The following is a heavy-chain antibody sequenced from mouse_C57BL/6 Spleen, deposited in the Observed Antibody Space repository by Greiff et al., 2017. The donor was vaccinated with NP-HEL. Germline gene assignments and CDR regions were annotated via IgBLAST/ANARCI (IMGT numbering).Heavy chain of an antibody. D-gene: IGHD2-2*01. CDR1: GFTFSDYY. CDR2: INYDGSST. V-gene: IGHV5-16*01. CDR3: ARCYGYDWYFDV. J-gene: IGHJ1*03. Sequence: DVKLVESEGGLVQPGSSMKLSCTASGFTFSDYYMAWVRQVPEKGLEWVANINYDGSSTYYLDSLKSRFIISRDNAKNILYLQMSSLKSEDTATYYCARCYGYDWYFDVWGTGTTVTVSS.